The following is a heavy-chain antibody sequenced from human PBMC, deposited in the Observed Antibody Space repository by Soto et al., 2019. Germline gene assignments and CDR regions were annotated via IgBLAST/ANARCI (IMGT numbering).Heavy chain of an antibody. CDR1: GFTFSIYA. Sequence: EVQLLESGGGLVQPGGSLRLSCAASGFTFSIYAMHWVRQAPGKGLEWVSVISGSGGSTYYADSVKGRFTISRDNSKNTLYLQMNSLRAEDTAVYYCARRTVGWYFDLWGRGTLFTVSS. J-gene: IGHJ2*01. V-gene: IGHV3-23*01. CDR3: ARRTVGWYFDL. D-gene: IGHD4-17*01. CDR2: ISGSGGST.